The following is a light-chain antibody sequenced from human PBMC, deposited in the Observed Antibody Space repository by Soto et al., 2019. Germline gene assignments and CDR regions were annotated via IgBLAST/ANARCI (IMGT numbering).Light chain of an antibody. CDR2: DVS. CDR1: SRDLGGYNY. CDR3: CSYADNYTPYV. Sequence: QSALTQPRSVSGSPGQSVTISCTGTSRDLGGYNYVSWYRQHPGKVPKLLIYDVSKRPSGVPDRFSGSKSGNTASLTVSGLQAEDAAAYYCCSYADNYTPYVFGTGTKVTVL. J-gene: IGLJ1*01. V-gene: IGLV2-11*02.